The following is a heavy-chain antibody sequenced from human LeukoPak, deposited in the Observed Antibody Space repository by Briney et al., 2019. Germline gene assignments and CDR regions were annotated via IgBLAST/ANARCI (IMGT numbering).Heavy chain of an antibody. V-gene: IGHV3-33*01. CDR2: IWYDGSNK. CDR1: GLTFSSYG. Sequence: PGGSLRLSCAASGLTFSSYGMHWVRQAPGKGLEWVAVIWYDGSNKYYADSVKGRFTISRDNSKNTLYLQMNSLRAEDTAVYYCARSVGYSSGWPDFFFDYWGQGTLVTVSS. CDR3: ARSVGYSSGWPDFFFDY. J-gene: IGHJ4*02. D-gene: IGHD6-19*01.